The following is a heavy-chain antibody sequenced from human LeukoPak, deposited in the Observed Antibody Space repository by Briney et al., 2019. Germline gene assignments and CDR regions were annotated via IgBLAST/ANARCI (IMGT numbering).Heavy chain of an antibody. V-gene: IGHV1-2*02. Sequence: ASVKVSCKASGYTFTGYYMHWVRQAPGQGLEWMGWINPNSGGTNYAQKFQGRVTMTRDTSISTAYTELSGLRSDDTAVYYCARVDLVLGTYLDYWGQGTLVTVSS. D-gene: IGHD6-6*01. CDR1: GYTFTGYY. J-gene: IGHJ4*02. CDR3: ARVDLVLGTYLDY. CDR2: INPNSGGT.